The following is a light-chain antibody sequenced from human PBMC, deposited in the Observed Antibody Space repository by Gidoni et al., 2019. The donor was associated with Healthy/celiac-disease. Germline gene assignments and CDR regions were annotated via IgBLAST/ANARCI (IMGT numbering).Light chain of an antibody. CDR1: SSDVGGYNY. J-gene: IGLJ2*01. CDR3: SSYAGSNYVV. Sequence: QSALTQPPSASGSPGQSVTIPCTGTSSDVGGYNYVSWYQQHSGKAPNLMIYEVSKRPSGVPDRFSGSKSGNTASLTVSGLQAEDEADYYCSSYAGSNYVVFGGGTKLTVL. CDR2: EVS. V-gene: IGLV2-8*01.